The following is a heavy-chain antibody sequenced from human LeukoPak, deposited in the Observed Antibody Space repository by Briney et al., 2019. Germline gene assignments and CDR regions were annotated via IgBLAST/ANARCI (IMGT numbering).Heavy chain of an antibody. D-gene: IGHD3-3*01. Sequence: LRLSCAASGFTVSSNYMSWIRQPPGKGLEWIGYIYHSGSTYYNPSLKSRVTISVDRSKNQFSLKLSSVTAADTAVYYCASLRDTIFGVVPGGYYGMDVWGQGTTVTVSS. CDR2: IYHSGST. V-gene: IGHV4-30-2*01. J-gene: IGHJ6*02. CDR1: GFTVSSNY. CDR3: ASLRDTIFGVVPGGYYGMDV.